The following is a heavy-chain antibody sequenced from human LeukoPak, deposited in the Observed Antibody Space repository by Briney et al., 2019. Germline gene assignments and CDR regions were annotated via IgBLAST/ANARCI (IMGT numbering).Heavy chain of an antibody. CDR1: GGSFSGYF. D-gene: IGHD6-13*01. V-gene: IGHV4-34*01. CDR3: TRGLQAYSSSWYALVNWFDP. Sequence: SETLSLTCAVYGGSFSGYFWNWICLPPGKGLEWIGEISHSGSTNYNPSLKSRVTISLDTSKNQFSLKLYSVTAADTAVYYCTRGLQAYSSSWYALVNWFDPWGQGTLVTVSS. J-gene: IGHJ5*02. CDR2: ISHSGST.